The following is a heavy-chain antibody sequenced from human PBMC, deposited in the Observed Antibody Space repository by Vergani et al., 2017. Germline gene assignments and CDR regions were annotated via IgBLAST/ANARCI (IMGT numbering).Heavy chain of an antibody. V-gene: IGHV4-59*01. CDR2: IYYRGST. Sequence: QVQLQESGPGLVKPSETLSLTCTVSGGSISSYYWSWIRQPPGKGLEWIGYIYYRGSTNYNPSLKSRVTISVDTSKNQFSLKLSSVTAADTAVYYCARDKVAGGRYYYYGMDVWGQGTTVTVSS. CDR1: GGSISSYY. D-gene: IGHD6-19*01. J-gene: IGHJ6*02. CDR3: ARDKVAGGRYYYYGMDV.